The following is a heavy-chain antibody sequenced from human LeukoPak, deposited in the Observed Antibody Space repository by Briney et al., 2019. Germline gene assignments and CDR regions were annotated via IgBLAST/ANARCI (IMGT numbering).Heavy chain of an antibody. Sequence: SETLSLTCTVSGGSISSYYWSWIRQPAGKGLEWIGRIYTSGSTNYNPSLKSRVTMSVDTSKNQFSLKLSSVTAADTAVYYCAGERLGELSPYHNWFDPWGQGTLVTVSS. CDR1: GGSISSYY. J-gene: IGHJ5*02. CDR2: IYTSGST. V-gene: IGHV4-4*07. D-gene: IGHD3-16*02. CDR3: AGERLGELSPYHNWFDP.